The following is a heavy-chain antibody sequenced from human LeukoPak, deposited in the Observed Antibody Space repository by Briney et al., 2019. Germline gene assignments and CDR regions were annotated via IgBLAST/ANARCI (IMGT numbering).Heavy chain of an antibody. Sequence: SETLPLTCAVYGGSFSGYSWSWIRQPPGKGLEWIGEISHSGSTNYNPSLKSRVTISVDTSKNQFSLKLSSVTAADTAVYYCASGTPLYGLDVWGQGTTVTVSS. CDR3: ASGTPLYGLDV. V-gene: IGHV4-34*01. J-gene: IGHJ6*02. CDR2: ISHSGST. CDR1: GGSFSGYS.